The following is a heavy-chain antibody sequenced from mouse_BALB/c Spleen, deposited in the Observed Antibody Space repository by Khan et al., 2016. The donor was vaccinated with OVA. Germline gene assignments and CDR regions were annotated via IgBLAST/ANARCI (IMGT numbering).Heavy chain of an antibody. CDR2: ISSTGGT. CDR3: ARSLYYSYGYALDC. D-gene: IGHD2-14*01. Sequence: EVKLEVSGPGLVKPSQSLSLTCTVTGYSITSDYAWNWIRQFPGNKLEWMGYISSTGGTSYNPSLKSRISITRDTSKNQFFLQLKSVTAEDTATYYCARSLYYSYGYALDCWGRGTLVTVSS. CDR1: GYSITSDYA. V-gene: IGHV3-2*02. J-gene: IGHJ4*01.